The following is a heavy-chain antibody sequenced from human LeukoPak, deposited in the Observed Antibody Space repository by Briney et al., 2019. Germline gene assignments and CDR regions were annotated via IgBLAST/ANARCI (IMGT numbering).Heavy chain of an antibody. D-gene: IGHD3-16*02. J-gene: IGHJ4*02. CDR1: GFTFSSYA. CDR2: IGASGGST. V-gene: IGHV3-23*01. CDR3: ARDYPSFDY. Sequence: GGSLRLSCATSGFTFSSYAMSWVRQAPGKGLEWVSGIGASGGSTYYADSAKGRFTISRDNSKNTLYLQMNSLRTEDTAVYYCARDYPSFDYWGQGTLVTVSS.